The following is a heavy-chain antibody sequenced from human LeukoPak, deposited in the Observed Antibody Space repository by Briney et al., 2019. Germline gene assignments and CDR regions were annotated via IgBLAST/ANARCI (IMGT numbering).Heavy chain of an antibody. D-gene: IGHD3-10*01. CDR2: VRTKTHGGAP. J-gene: IGHJ5*02. CDR1: GVTFSDCA. Sequence: GGSLRLSCKGSGVTFSDCAVTWFRQTPGKGLEWVGFVRTKTHGGAPETAASVRGRFNVSRDDSAGIAYLQMTSLRTEDTAMYYCARVNSRDYRGYTWFEPWGQGTLVTVSS. CDR3: ARVNSRDYRGYTWFEP. V-gene: IGHV3-49*03.